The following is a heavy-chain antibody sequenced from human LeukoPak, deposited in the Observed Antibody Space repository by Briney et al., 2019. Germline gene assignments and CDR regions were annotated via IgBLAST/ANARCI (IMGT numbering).Heavy chain of an antibody. CDR1: GVSISDYY. CDR2: IYYSGST. Sequence: SETLSLTCTVSGVSISDYYWNWIRQPPGKGLEWIGYIYYSGSTNYNPSLKSRVTISVDTSKDQFSLRLSSVTAAATAVYYCARSAGGSSWYGLYWGQGTLVTVSS. CDR3: ARSAGGSSWYGLY. D-gene: IGHD6-13*01. J-gene: IGHJ4*02. V-gene: IGHV4-59*08.